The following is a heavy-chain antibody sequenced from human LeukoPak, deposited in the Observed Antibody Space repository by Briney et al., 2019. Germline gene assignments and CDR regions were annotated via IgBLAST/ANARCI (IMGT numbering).Heavy chain of an antibody. V-gene: IGHV4-59*08. CDR3: ARLNKPGWFDP. Sequence: SETLSLTCTVSGGSISSYYWSWIRQPPGKGLEWIGYIYYRGSTNYNPSLKSRVTISVDTSKNQFSLRLNSVTATDTAVYYCARLNKPGWFDPWGQGTLVTVSS. D-gene: IGHD1-14*01. CDR2: IYYRGST. J-gene: IGHJ5*02. CDR1: GGSISSYY.